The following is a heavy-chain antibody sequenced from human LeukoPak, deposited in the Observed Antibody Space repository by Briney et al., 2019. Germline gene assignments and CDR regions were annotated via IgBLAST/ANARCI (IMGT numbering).Heavy chain of an antibody. Sequence: GGSLRLSCAASGFTFSSYWMHWVRQAPGKGLEWVSRINSDGSSTSYADSVKGRFTISRDNAKNTLYLQMNSLRAEDTAVYYCARELGYYGSGSYPTHFGMDVWGKGTAVTVSS. CDR3: ARELGYYGSGSYPTHFGMDV. CDR2: INSDGSST. V-gene: IGHV3-74*01. D-gene: IGHD3-10*01. CDR1: GFTFSSYW. J-gene: IGHJ6*04.